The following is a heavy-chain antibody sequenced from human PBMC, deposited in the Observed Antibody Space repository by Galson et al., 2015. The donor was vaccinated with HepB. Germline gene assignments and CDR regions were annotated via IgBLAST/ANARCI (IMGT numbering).Heavy chain of an antibody. D-gene: IGHD4/OR15-4a*01. V-gene: IGHV3-21*01. J-gene: IGHJ3*02. Sequence: SLRLSCAASGFTFMNYNMNWVRQRPGKGLEWLSCIGGFSNYIYYAPSVEGRFTISRDNAKQSLYLQMNSLRAEDTAVYFCARSRVLSENDAYDIWGQGTMVTVSS. CDR2: IGGFSNYI. CDR3: ARSRVLSENDAYDI. CDR1: GFTFMNYN.